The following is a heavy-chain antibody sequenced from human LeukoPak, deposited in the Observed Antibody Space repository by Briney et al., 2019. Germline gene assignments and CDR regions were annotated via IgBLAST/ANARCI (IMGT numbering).Heavy chain of an antibody. J-gene: IGHJ3*02. Sequence: GSLRLSCAASGFTFSKNWMHWVRQPPGKGLVWVSRVNSDGSGTTYADSVKGRFTISRDNAKNTLYLQMNSLRVEDTAVYYCATSSGYSAFDAFDIWGQGTFVTVSS. D-gene: IGHD3-22*01. CDR1: GFTFSKNW. CDR3: ATSSGYSAFDAFDI. CDR2: VNSDGSGT. V-gene: IGHV3-74*01.